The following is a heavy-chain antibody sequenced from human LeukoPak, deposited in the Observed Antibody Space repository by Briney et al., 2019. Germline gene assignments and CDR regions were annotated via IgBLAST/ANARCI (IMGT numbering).Heavy chain of an antibody. V-gene: IGHV1-46*01. Sequence: GASVKVSCKASGYTFTNYYMHWVRQAPGQGLEWMGIINPSDGKTSYAQKFQGRVTMTTDTSTSTVYMELRSLRSDDTAVYYCARDLTYGLFDYWGQGTLVTVSS. CDR1: GYTFTNYY. CDR2: INPSDGKT. J-gene: IGHJ4*02. CDR3: ARDLTYGLFDY. D-gene: IGHD3-10*01.